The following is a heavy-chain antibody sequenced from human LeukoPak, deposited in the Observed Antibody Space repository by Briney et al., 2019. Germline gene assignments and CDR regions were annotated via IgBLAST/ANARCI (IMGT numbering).Heavy chain of an antibody. CDR1: GYTFTSYY. J-gene: IGHJ5*02. Sequence: GASVKVSCKASGYTFTSYYMHWVRQAPRQGLEWTGTINPSGGSTSYAQKFQGRATMTRDTSTSTVYMELSSLRSEDTAVYYCARDLADCSSTSCYRGWFDPWGQGTLVTVSS. D-gene: IGHD2-2*02. V-gene: IGHV1-46*01. CDR3: ARDLADCSSTSCYRGWFDP. CDR2: INPSGGST.